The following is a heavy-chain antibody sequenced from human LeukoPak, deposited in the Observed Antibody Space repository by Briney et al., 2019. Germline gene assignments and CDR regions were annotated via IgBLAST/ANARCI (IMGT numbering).Heavy chain of an antibody. CDR2: ISYDGSNK. Sequence: PGRSLRLSCAASGFTFSSYGMHWVRQAPGKGLEWVAVISYDGSNKYYADSVKGRFTISRDNSKNTLYLQMNSLRSEDTAVYYCARAYNWNYDYWGQGTLVTVSS. V-gene: IGHV3-30*03. CDR3: ARAYNWNYDY. CDR1: GFTFSSYG. D-gene: IGHD1-7*01. J-gene: IGHJ4*02.